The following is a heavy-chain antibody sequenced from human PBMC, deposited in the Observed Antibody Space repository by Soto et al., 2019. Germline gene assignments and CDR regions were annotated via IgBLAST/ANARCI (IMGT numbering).Heavy chain of an antibody. D-gene: IGHD2-15*01. V-gene: IGHV3-33*03. CDR2: IWFDGSNK. Sequence: QVQLVESGGGVVQPGRSLRLSCAASGFTISAYDMHWVRQAPGKGLEWVAVIWFDGSNKDYGDSVKGRFTISRDNSENTLFLQMNSLRAEDTAVYYCATEHYSAFDYGGQGTLVTVSS. CDR1: GFTISAYD. J-gene: IGHJ4*02. CDR3: ATEHYSAFDY.